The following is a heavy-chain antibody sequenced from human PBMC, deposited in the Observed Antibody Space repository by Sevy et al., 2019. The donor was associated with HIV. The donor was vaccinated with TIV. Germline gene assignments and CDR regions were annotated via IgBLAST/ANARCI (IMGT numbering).Heavy chain of an antibody. CDR3: AIDREVVGIAAAGDYYYYYGMDV. Sequence: GGSLRLSCAASGFTFSDYYMSWIRQAPGKGLEWVSYISSSSSYTNYADPVKGRCTNSRDNAKNSLYLQMNSLRAEDTAVYYCAIDREVVGIAAAGDYYYYYGMDVWGQGTTVTVSS. CDR1: GFTFSDYY. D-gene: IGHD6-13*01. V-gene: IGHV3-11*06. J-gene: IGHJ6*02. CDR2: ISSSSSYT.